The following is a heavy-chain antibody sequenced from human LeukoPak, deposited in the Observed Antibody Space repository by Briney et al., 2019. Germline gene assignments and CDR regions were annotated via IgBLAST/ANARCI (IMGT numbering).Heavy chain of an antibody. CDR3: ARESGWGLPHAFDF. D-gene: IGHD3-10*01. CDR1: GFTFSSYP. CDR2: ISYDGSKI. J-gene: IGHJ3*01. Sequence: PGRSLRLSCAASGFTFSSYPLHWVRQAPGRGLEWVTLISYDGSKIYYADSVKGRFTISRDNSKNTLYLQMNSLRAEDTAVYYCARESGWGLPHAFDFWGQGTMITVSS. V-gene: IGHV3-30-3*01.